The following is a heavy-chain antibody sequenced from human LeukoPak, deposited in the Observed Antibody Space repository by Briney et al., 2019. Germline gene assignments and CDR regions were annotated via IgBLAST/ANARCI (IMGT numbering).Heavy chain of an antibody. Sequence: PSETLSLTCTVSGGSISSSSYYWGWIRQPPGKGLEWIGSIYYSGSTYYNPSLKSRVTISVDTSKNQFSLKLSSVTAADTAVYYCARDTPATNWNDVYYYGMDVWGQGTTVTVSS. CDR1: GGSISSSSYY. CDR2: IYYSGST. CDR3: ARDTPATNWNDVYYYGMDV. J-gene: IGHJ6*02. D-gene: IGHD1-20*01. V-gene: IGHV4-39*07.